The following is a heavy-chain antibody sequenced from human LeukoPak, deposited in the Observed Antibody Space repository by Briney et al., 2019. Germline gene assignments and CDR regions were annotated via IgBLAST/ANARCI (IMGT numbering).Heavy chain of an antibody. J-gene: IGHJ3*02. CDR2: IYYSGSA. D-gene: IGHD4-17*01. CDR3: ARLGRTVTTYAFDI. CDR1: GGSISSYY. V-gene: IGHV4-59*12. Sequence: PSETLSLTCTVSGGSISSYYWTWIRQPPGKGLECIGYIYYSGSANYNPSLKSRVTISVDNSKNQFSLKLSSVTAADTAVYYCARLGRTVTTYAFDIWGQGTMVTVSS.